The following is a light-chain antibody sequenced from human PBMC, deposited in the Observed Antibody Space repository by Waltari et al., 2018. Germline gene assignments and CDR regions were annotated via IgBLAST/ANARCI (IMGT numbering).Light chain of an antibody. V-gene: IGKV4-1*01. CDR3: QQYYSTPYT. CDR2: WAS. Sequence: DIVMTQSPDSLPVSLGERATINCMSSQSVLYNSNNKNYLAWYQQKPGQPPKLLIYWASTRESGVPDRFSGSGSGTDFTLTISSLQAEDVAVYYCQQYYSTPYTFGQGTKLEIK. CDR1: QSVLYNSNNKNY. J-gene: IGKJ2*01.